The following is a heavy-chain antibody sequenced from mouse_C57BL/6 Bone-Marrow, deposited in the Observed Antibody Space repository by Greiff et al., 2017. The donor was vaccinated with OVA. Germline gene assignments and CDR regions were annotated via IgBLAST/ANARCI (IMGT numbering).Heavy chain of an antibody. V-gene: IGHV2-5*01. Sequence: QVQLKESGPGLVQPSQSLSITCTVSGFSLTSYGVHWVRQSPGKGLEWLGVIWRGGSTDYNAAVMSRLSITQDNSKSQVFFKMNSLQADDTAIYYCAILLYDGAHPYYYAMDYWGQGPSVTVSS. D-gene: IGHD2-3*01. CDR1: GFSLTSYG. J-gene: IGHJ4*01. CDR2: IWRGGST. CDR3: AILLYDGAHPYYYAMDY.